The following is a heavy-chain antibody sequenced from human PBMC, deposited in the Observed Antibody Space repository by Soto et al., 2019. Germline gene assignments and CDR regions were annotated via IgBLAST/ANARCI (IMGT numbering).Heavy chain of an antibody. D-gene: IGHD6-13*01. CDR1: GGSFSGYY. V-gene: IGHV4-34*01. J-gene: IGHJ4*02. CDR3: ARVREQQRAPFDY. CDR2: INHSGST. Sequence: SETLSLTCAVYGGSFSGYYWSWIRQPPGKGLEWIGEINHSGSTNYNPSLKSRVTISVDTSKNQFSLKLSSVTAEDTAVYYCARVREQQRAPFDYWGQGTLVTVSS.